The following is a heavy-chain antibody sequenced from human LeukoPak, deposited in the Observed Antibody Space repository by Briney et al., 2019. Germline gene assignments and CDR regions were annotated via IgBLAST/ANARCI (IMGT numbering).Heavy chain of an antibody. CDR2: IRYDGSNK. D-gene: IGHD6-19*01. J-gene: IGHJ5*02. CDR1: GFTFSSYE. CDR3: VSSGWSDP. Sequence: GGSLRLSCAVSGFTFSSYEMNWVRQAPGKGLEWVAFIRYDGSNKYYADSVKGRFTISGDNSKNTLYLQMNSLRAEDTAVYYYVSSGWSDPWGQGTLVTVSS. V-gene: IGHV3-30*02.